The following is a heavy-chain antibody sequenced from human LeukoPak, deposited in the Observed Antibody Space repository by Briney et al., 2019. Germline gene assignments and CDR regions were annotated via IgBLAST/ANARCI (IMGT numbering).Heavy chain of an antibody. J-gene: IGHJ4*02. CDR3: ARESYDSSGYYPRDFDC. V-gene: IGHV3-21*01. Sequence: GGSLRPSCTASGFTFSRHGMNWVRQAPGKGLEWVSSVSTGSRYTYFADSVKGRFTIFRDDAYNSLYLQMDSLRAEDTAVYYCARESYDSSGYYPRDFDCWGQGTLVTVSS. D-gene: IGHD3-22*01. CDR1: GFTFSRHG. CDR2: VSTGSRYT.